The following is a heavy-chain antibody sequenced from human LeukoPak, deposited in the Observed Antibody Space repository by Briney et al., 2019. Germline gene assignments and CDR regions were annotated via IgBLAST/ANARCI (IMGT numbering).Heavy chain of an antibody. CDR1: GGSFSGYY. Sequence: SETLSLTCAVYGGSFSGYYWSWIRQPPGKGLEWIGEINHSGSTNYNPSLKSRVTISVDTSKNQFSLKLSSVTAADTAVYYCAKYYYDSSGRSGWFDPWGQGTLVTVSS. CDR3: AKYYYDSSGRSGWFDP. V-gene: IGHV4-34*01. CDR2: INHSGST. J-gene: IGHJ5*02. D-gene: IGHD3-22*01.